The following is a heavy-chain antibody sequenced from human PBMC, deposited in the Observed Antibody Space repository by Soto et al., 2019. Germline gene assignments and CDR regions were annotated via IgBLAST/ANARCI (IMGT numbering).Heavy chain of an antibody. CDR2: IIPIFGTV. V-gene: IGHV1-69*12. CDR3: ARGNHRWLQWWYFDL. Sequence: QVQLVQSGAEVKKPGSSVKVSCKASGGTFSNYPISWVRQAPGQGLEWMGGIIPIFGTVNYAQKFQGRVTITADESTGTAYMELSSLRSEDTAVYYCARGNHRWLQWWYFDLWGRGTLVTVSS. D-gene: IGHD5-12*01. J-gene: IGHJ2*01. CDR1: GGTFSNYP.